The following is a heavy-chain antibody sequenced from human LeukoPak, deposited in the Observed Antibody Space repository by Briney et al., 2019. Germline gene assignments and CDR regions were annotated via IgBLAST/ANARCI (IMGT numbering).Heavy chain of an antibody. CDR1: GFTFSSYA. Sequence: GGSLRLSCAASGFTFSSYAMSWVRQAPGKGLEWVSAISGSRGSTYYADSVKGRFTISRDNSKNTLYLQMNSLRAEDTAVYYCAKPSVRHYYDSSGYISPDWNAFDIWGQGTMVTVSS. CDR3: AKPSVRHYYDSSGYISPDWNAFDI. D-gene: IGHD3-22*01. CDR2: ISGSRGST. V-gene: IGHV3-23*01. J-gene: IGHJ3*02.